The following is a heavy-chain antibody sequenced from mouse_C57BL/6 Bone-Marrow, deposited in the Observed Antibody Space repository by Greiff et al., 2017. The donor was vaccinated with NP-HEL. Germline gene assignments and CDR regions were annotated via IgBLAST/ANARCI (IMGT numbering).Heavy chain of an antibody. CDR1: GYTFTDYY. V-gene: IGHV1-76*01. CDR2: IYPGSGNT. CDR3: ARDYYGKSSGYYFDY. Sequence: VQLQQSGAELVRPGASVKLSCKASGYTFTDYYINWVKQRPGQGLEWIARIYPGSGNTYYNEKFKGKATLTAEKSSSTAYMQLSSLTSEDSAVYFCARDYYGKSSGYYFDYWGQGTTLTVSS. D-gene: IGHD1-2*01. J-gene: IGHJ2*01.